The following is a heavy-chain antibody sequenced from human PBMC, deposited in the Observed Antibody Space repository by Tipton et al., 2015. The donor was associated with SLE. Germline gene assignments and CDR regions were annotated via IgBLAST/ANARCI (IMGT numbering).Heavy chain of an antibody. CDR1: GFTFSSYT. V-gene: IGHV3-30*04. D-gene: IGHD3-3*01. Sequence: SLRLSCAASGFTFSSYTMHWVRQAPGKGLEWVAVVSYGGSNKYYADSVKGRFTISRDNSKNTLSLQMSSLRAEDTAVYYCASSLLTVFAGFDYWGQGTLVTVSS. CDR3: ASSLLTVFAGFDY. CDR2: VSYGGSNK. J-gene: IGHJ4*02.